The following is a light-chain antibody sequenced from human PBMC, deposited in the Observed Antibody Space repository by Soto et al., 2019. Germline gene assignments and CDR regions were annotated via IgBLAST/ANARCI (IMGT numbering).Light chain of an antibody. CDR1: QSISSW. Sequence: DIQMTQTPSTLSASVGDRVTITCRASQSISSWLAWYQQKPGKAPKLLIYKASSLESGVPSRFSGSGSGTEFTLTISSLQPDDFATYYCQQYNSKGTFGQGSMVDIK. J-gene: IGKJ1*01. CDR3: QQYNSKGT. CDR2: KAS. V-gene: IGKV1-5*03.